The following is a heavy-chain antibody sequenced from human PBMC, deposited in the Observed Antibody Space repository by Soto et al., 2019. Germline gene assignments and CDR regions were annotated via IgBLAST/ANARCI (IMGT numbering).Heavy chain of an antibody. D-gene: IGHD3-3*01. CDR1: GGSISSGDYY. V-gene: IGHV4-30-4*01. CDR3: ARAQGPSTYYDFWSGSGGPYYGMDV. CDR2: IYYSGST. J-gene: IGHJ6*02. Sequence: PXETLSLTCTVSGGSISSGDYYGSWIREPPGKGLEWIGYIYYSGSTYYNPSLKSRVTISVDTSKNQFSLKLSSVTAADTAVYYCARAQGPSTYYDFWSGSGGPYYGMDVWGQGTTVTVSS.